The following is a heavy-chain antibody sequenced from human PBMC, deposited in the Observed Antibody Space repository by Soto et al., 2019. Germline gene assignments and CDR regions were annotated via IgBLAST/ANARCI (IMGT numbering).Heavy chain of an antibody. CDR1: GATFSSYA. CDR3: XXXXXXXXXXXXXFDY. J-gene: IGHJ4*02. CDR2: IIPIFATT. V-gene: IGHV1-69*05. Sequence: QVQLVQSGAEVKKPGSSVKVSCKASGATFSSYAISWVRQAPGQGLEWMGGIIPIFATTNYAQKFQGRVTITXXEXTXXVYMELSSLRSEDTAVYYXXXXXXXXXXXXXXFDYWGQGTLVTVSS.